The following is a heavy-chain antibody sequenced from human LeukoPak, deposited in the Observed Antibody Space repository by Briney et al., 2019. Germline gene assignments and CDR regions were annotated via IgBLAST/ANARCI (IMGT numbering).Heavy chain of an antibody. CDR1: GGSISSYY. V-gene: IGHV4-59*01. Sequence: SETLSLTCTVSGGSISSYYWSWIRQPPGKGLEWIGYIYYSGSTNYNPSLKSRVTISVDTSKNQFSLKLSSVTAADTAVYYCARSYSNYVPYYYHTDVWGKVTTGT. CDR2: IYYSGST. CDR3: ARSYSNYVPYYYHTDV. J-gene: IGHJ6*03. D-gene: IGHD4-11*01.